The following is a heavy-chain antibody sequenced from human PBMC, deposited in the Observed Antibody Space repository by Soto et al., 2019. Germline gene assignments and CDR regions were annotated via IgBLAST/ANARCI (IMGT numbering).Heavy chain of an antibody. V-gene: IGHV1-2*02. CDR2: INPNSGGT. CDR3: ARVREGVAPLDY. CDR1: GYTFTGYY. D-gene: IGHD3-16*01. Sequence: ASVKVSFKASGYTFTGYYIHWVRQAPGQGLERMGCINPNSGGTNCAQNFQGRVTMTRDTSISTAYMELNSLRAEETAVYYCARVREGVAPLDYWGQGTLV. J-gene: IGHJ4*02.